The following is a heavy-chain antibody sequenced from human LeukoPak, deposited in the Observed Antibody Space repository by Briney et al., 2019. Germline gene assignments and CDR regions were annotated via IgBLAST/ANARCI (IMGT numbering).Heavy chain of an antibody. D-gene: IGHD6-13*01. J-gene: IGHJ4*02. CDR3: AKQTAASGFDY. V-gene: IGHV1-8*01. CDR2: MNPNSGNT. Sequence: ASVKVSCKASGYTFTSYDINWVRQATGQGLEWMGWMNPNSGNTGYAQKFQGRVIMTRNTSISTAYMELSSLRSEDTAVYYCAKQTAASGFDYWGQGTLVTVSS. CDR1: GYTFTSYD.